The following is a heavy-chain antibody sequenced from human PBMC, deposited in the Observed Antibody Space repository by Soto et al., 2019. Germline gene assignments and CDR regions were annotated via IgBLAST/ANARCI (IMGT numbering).Heavy chain of an antibody. D-gene: IGHD3-9*01. J-gene: IGHJ4*02. Sequence: PGGSLRLSCAASGFTFSSYGMHWVRQAPGKGLEWVAVIWYDRRHSPSLKSRLTITKDTSKNQVVLTMTNMDPVDTAKYYCARRYYDTLTGLPYYFDYWGQGTLVTVSS. CDR1: GFTFSSYG. CDR3: ARRYYDTLTGLPYYFDY. V-gene: IGHV3-33*03. CDR2: IWYDRR.